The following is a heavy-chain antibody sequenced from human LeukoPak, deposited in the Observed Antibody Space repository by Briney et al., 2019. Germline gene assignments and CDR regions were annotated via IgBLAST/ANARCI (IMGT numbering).Heavy chain of an antibody. Sequence: SETLSLTCTVSGGSINSGSYYWSWIRQPAGKGLEWIGRIYPSGSTNYNPSLKSRVTLSVDTSKNQFSLNLSSVTAADTAVYYCARVRYFDYNWFDPWGQGTLVTVSS. V-gene: IGHV4-61*02. J-gene: IGHJ5*02. D-gene: IGHD3-9*01. CDR1: GGSINSGSYY. CDR3: ARVRYFDYNWFDP. CDR2: IYPSGST.